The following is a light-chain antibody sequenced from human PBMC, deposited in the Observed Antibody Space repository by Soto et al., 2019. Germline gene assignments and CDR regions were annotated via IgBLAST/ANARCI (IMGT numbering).Light chain of an antibody. CDR3: CSYGGSSTDYV. CDR1: SSDVGSYNL. J-gene: IGLJ1*01. CDR2: EGS. Sequence: QSVLTQPASVSGSPGQSITISCTGTSSDVGSYNLVSWYQQHPGKAPKLMIYEGSKRPSGVSNRFSGSKSGNTASLTVSGLQAEEEADYYCCSYGGSSTDYVFGTGTKATVL. V-gene: IGLV2-23*01.